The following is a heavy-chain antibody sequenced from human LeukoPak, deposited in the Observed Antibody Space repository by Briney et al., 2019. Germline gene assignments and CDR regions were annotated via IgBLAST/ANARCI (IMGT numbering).Heavy chain of an antibody. Sequence: SETLSLTCTVPGGSISSGGSYWSWIRQHPGKGLEWIVYIYYSGSTYYNPSLKGRVTISVDTSKNQFSLKLSSVTAADTAVYYCAREQVAAAGTYFDYWGQGTLVTVSS. V-gene: IGHV4-31*03. D-gene: IGHD6-13*01. CDR2: IYYSGST. J-gene: IGHJ4*02. CDR3: AREQVAAAGTYFDY. CDR1: GGSISSGGSY.